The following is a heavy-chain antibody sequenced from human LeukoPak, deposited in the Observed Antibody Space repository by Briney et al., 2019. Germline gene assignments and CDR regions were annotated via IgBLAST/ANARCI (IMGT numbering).Heavy chain of an antibody. CDR3: ARGLAATYPFDY. Sequence: SETLSLTCAVYGGSFSGYYWSWIRHPPGKGLEWIGEINHSGSTNYNPSLKSRVTISVDTSKNQFSLKLSSVTAADTAVYYCARGLAATYPFDYWGQGTLVTVSS. D-gene: IGHD6-25*01. V-gene: IGHV4-34*01. CDR1: GGSFSGYY. J-gene: IGHJ4*02. CDR2: INHSGST.